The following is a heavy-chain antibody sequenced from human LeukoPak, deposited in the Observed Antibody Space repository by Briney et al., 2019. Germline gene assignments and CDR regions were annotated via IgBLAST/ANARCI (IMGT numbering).Heavy chain of an antibody. J-gene: IGHJ2*01. CDR2: VHPSDSDT. CDR3: GRGACCGGECFWTCNYWYFYH. D-gene: IGHD2-21*01. Sequence: GEPLKISSATSGYSFTKNWIGWVRKMPGKGPEWMGVVHPSDSDTRYSPTSQGQVTISVDKSINTAYLQWNILEASDTAMYYCGRGACCGGECFWTCNYWYFYHCGRGTLVTVSS. CDR1: GYSFTKNW. V-gene: IGHV5-51*01.